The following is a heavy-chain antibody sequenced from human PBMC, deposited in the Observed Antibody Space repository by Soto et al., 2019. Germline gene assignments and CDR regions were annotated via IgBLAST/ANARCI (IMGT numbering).Heavy chain of an antibody. Sequence: GESLKISCKGSGYSFTSYWISWVRQIPGKGLEWVWRIDPSDSYTNYSRSFQCHVTIAADKSISTAYLQWSSLKASDSAVYYCARLSRASFALDVWGQGTTVTVSS. V-gene: IGHV5-10-1*01. CDR3: ARLSRASFALDV. D-gene: IGHD3-16*01. CDR2: IDPSDSYT. CDR1: GYSFTSYW. J-gene: IGHJ6*02.